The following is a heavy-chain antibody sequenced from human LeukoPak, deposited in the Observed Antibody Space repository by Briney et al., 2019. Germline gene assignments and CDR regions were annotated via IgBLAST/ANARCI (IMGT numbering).Heavy chain of an antibody. D-gene: IGHD2-21*01. CDR3: ARDHAHGGEGWFDP. J-gene: IGHJ5*02. CDR1: GGSISSSSYY. Sequence: SETLSLTCTVSGGSISSSSYYWGWIRQPPGKGLEWIGSIYYSGSTYYNPSLKSRVTISVDTSKNQFSLKLSSVTAADTAVYYCARDHAHGGEGWFDPWGQGTLVTASS. CDR2: IYYSGST. V-gene: IGHV4-39*07.